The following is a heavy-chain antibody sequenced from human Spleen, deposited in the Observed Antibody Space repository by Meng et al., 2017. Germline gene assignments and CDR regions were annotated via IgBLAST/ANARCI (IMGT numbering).Heavy chain of an antibody. CDR1: GYIFASRY. CDR3: TRVNSGSWYEDY. J-gene: IGHJ4*02. D-gene: IGHD6-13*01. CDR2: INPSDGST. Sequence: ASVKVSCKASGYIFASRYIHWVRQAPGQGLEWMGLINPSDGSTTYAEKFQDRVTRTRDTSTSTLYMDLSSLRSEDTAIYYCTRVNSGSWYEDYWGQGTLVTVSS. V-gene: IGHV1-46*01.